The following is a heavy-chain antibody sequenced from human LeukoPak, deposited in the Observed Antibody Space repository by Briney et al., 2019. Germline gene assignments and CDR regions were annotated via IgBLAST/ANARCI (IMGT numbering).Heavy chain of an antibody. Sequence: SETLSLTCAVYGGSFSGYYWNWIRQPPGKGLEWIGEFNHSGSTNYNPSLKSRVTISGDTSKNQFSLKLSSVTAADTAVYYCARVLTEKSTGYYYPDAFDMWGQGTMVTVSS. CDR3: ARVLTEKSTGYYYPDAFDM. V-gene: IGHV4-34*01. CDR2: FNHSGST. J-gene: IGHJ3*02. CDR1: GGSFSGYY. D-gene: IGHD3-22*01.